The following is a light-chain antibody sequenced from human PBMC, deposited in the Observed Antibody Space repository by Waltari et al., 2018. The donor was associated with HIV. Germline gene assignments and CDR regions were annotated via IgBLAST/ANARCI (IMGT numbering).Light chain of an antibody. Sequence: QSVLTQPPSASGTHGLRVTISCSGSSSNIASSTVNWYQQLPGTAPQLLIYSNKQRPSGVPDRFSGSKSGDSASLTITGVQAEDEADYYCEAWDTDLNGPVFGAGTTLTVL. CDR3: EAWDTDLNGPV. J-gene: IGLJ2*01. V-gene: IGLV1-44*01. CDR1: SSNIASST. CDR2: SNK.